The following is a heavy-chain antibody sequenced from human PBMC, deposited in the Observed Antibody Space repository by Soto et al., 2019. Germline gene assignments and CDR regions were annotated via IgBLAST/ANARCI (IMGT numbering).Heavy chain of an antibody. Sequence: ASETLSLTCAASGGSINSSNWWTWVRQTPGQGLGWIGEIYPSGTTNYNPSLKTRVTISLDKSTNQFSLRLTSVTAADTAVYYCARKVWCFGVVPRGGTASWCQGSLLTGSS. J-gene: IGHJ5*02. D-gene: IGHD3-3*01. CDR2: IYPSGTT. CDR3: ARKVWCFGVVPRGGTAS. V-gene: IGHV4-4*02. CDR1: GGSINSSNW.